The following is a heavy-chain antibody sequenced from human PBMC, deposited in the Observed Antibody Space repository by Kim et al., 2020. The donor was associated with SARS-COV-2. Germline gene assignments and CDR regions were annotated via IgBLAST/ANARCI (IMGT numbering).Heavy chain of an antibody. CDR3: AKDQRGYSALGRPFDY. CDR2: ISGSGGST. J-gene: IGHJ4*02. Sequence: GGSLRLSCAASGFTFSSYAMSWVRQAPGKGLEWVSAISGSGGSTYYADSVKGRFTISRDNSKNTLYLQMNSLRAEDTAVYYCAKDQRGYSALGRPFDYWGQGTLVTVSS. D-gene: IGHD5-18*01. V-gene: IGHV3-23*01. CDR1: GFTFSSYA.